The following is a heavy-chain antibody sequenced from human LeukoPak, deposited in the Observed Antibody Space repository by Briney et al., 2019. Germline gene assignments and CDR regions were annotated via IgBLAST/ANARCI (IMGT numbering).Heavy chain of an antibody. D-gene: IGHD3-22*01. CDR2: INSDGSST. V-gene: IGHV3-74*01. CDR1: GFIFSTYG. J-gene: IGHJ6*02. CDR3: ARDAHYYDSSGYDDYYYYYGMDV. Sequence: GGSLRLSCTASGFIFSTYGMHWVRQAPGKGLVWVSRINSDGSSTSYADSVKGRFTISRDNAKNTLYLQMNSLRAEDTAVYYCARDAHYYDSSGYDDYYYYYGMDVWGQGTTVTVSS.